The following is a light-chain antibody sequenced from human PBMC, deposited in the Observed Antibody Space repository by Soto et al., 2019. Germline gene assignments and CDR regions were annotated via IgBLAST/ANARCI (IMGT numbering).Light chain of an antibody. CDR3: QSYDSSLSGWV. J-gene: IGLJ3*02. Sequence: QSVLTQPPSVSGAPGQWVTISCTGSSSNIGAFYDVHWYQQLPGTAPRLLIYGNNNRPSGVPDRFSGSKSGTSASLAITGLQAEDEADYYCQSYDSSLSGWVFGGGTKLTVL. CDR2: GNN. V-gene: IGLV1-40*01. CDR1: SSNIGAFYD.